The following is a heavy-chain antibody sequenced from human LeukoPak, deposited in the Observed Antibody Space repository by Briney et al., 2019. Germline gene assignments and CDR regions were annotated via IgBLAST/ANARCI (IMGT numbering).Heavy chain of an antibody. CDR1: GGSISSSNW. V-gene: IGHV4-4*02. Sequence: PSGTLSLTCAVSGGSISSSNWWSWVRQPPGKGLEWIGEIYHSGSTNYNPSLKSRATISVDKSKNQFSLKLNSVTAADTAVYYCARCPPRYSSSWYATHWYFDLWGRGTLVTVSS. D-gene: IGHD6-13*01. CDR2: IYHSGST. J-gene: IGHJ2*01. CDR3: ARCPPRYSSSWYATHWYFDL.